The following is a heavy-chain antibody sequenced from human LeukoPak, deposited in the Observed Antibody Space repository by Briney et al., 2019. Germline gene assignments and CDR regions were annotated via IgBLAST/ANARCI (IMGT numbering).Heavy chain of an antibody. D-gene: IGHD3-10*01. V-gene: IGHV4-30-4*02. CDR2: IYYSGST. J-gene: IGHJ3*02. Sequence: PSETLSLTCTVSGGSISSGDYYCSWLRQPPGKGLEWIGSIYYSGSTYYNPSLKSRVTISVDTSKNQFSLKLSSVTAADTAVYYCARGSGFDAFDIWGQGTMVTVSS. CDR3: ARGSGFDAFDI. CDR1: GGSISSGDYY.